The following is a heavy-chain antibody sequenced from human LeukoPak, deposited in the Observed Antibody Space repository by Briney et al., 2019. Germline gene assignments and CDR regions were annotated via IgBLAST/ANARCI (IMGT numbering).Heavy chain of an antibody. Sequence: SETLSLTCTVSGGSISSSSYYWGWIRQPPGKGLEWIVSIYYSGSTYYNPSLKSRVTISVDTSKNQFSLKLSSVTAADTAVYYCASAVVVVAARGAFDIWGQGTMVTVSS. D-gene: IGHD2-15*01. J-gene: IGHJ3*02. V-gene: IGHV4-39*01. CDR3: ASAVVVVAARGAFDI. CDR2: IYYSGST. CDR1: GGSISSSSYY.